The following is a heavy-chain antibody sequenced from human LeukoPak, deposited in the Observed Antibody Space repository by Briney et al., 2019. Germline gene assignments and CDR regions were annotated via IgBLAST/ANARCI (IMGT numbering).Heavy chain of an antibody. D-gene: IGHD1-26*01. CDR2: INPSGGST. Sequence: GASVKVSCKASGYTFTNYYIHWVRQAPGQGLECMGKINPSGGSTSYAQKFQGRVTMTRDMPTSTVYMELSSLRSEDTAVYYCARGGVGATTYVWFDPWGQGTLVTVSS. CDR1: GYTFTNYY. CDR3: ARGGVGATTYVWFDP. V-gene: IGHV1-46*01. J-gene: IGHJ5*02.